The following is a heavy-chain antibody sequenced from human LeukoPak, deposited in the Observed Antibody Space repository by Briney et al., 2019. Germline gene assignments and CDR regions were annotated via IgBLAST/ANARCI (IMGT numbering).Heavy chain of an antibody. CDR3: ARELGGDYYDY. D-gene: IGHD3-16*01. J-gene: IGHJ4*02. Sequence: SETLSLTCAVYGGSFSGYYWSWIRQPPGKGLEWIGEINHSGSTNYNPSLKSRVTISVDTSKNQFSLKLSSVTAADTAVYYCARELGGDYYDYWGQGTLVTVSS. CDR2: INHSGST. V-gene: IGHV4-34*01. CDR1: GGSFSGYY.